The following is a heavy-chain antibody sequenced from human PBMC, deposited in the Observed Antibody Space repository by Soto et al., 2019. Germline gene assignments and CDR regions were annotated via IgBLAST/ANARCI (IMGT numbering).Heavy chain of an antibody. CDR3: GRAWDIVVVVAATPPRSYDAFDI. J-gene: IGHJ3*02. V-gene: IGHV1-18*01. D-gene: IGHD2-15*01. Sequence: ASVKVSCKASGYTFTSYGISWVRQAPGQGLEWMGWISAYNGNTNYAQKLQGRVTMTTDTSTSTAYMELRSLRSDDTAVYYCGRAWDIVVVVAATPPRSYDAFDIWGQGTMVTVSS. CDR1: GYTFTSYG. CDR2: ISAYNGNT.